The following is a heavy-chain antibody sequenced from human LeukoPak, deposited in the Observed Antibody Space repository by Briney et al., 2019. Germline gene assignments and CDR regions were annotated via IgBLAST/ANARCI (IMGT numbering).Heavy chain of an antibody. CDR3: ARGRYYSMDV. V-gene: IGHV3-74*01. Sequence: GGSLRLSCAASGFTFTSYWMHWVRQAPGKGLVWVSRVNSDGSSTTYADSVKGRFTISRDNAKNTLYLQMNSLRAEDTAVYYCARGRYYSMDVWGQGTTVTVSS. CDR1: GFTFTSYW. J-gene: IGHJ6*02. CDR2: VNSDGSST.